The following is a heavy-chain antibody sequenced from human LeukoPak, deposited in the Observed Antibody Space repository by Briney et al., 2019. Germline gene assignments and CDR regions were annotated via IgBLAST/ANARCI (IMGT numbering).Heavy chain of an antibody. CDR1: GFTFSSYW. CDR3: AKGREQWLPHDAFDI. V-gene: IGHV3-9*01. CDR2: ISWNSGSI. D-gene: IGHD6-19*01. J-gene: IGHJ3*02. Sequence: PGGSLRLSCAASGFTFSSYWMHWVRQAPGKGLEWVSGISWNSGSIGYADSVKGRFTISRDNAKNSLYLQMNSLRAEDTALYYCAKGREQWLPHDAFDIWGQGTMVTVSS.